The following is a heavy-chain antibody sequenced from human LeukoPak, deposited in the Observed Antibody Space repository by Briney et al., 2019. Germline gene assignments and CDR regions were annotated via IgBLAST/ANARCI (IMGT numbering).Heavy chain of an antibody. Sequence: PSETLSLTCAVYGGSFSGYYWSWIRQPPGKGLEWIGEINHSGSTNYNPSLKSRVTISVDTSKNQFSLKLSSVTAADTAVYYCARWSGYDRGDYWGQGTLVTVSS. V-gene: IGHV4-34*01. D-gene: IGHD5-12*01. CDR2: INHSGST. J-gene: IGHJ4*02. CDR3: ARWSGYDRGDY. CDR1: GGSFSGYY.